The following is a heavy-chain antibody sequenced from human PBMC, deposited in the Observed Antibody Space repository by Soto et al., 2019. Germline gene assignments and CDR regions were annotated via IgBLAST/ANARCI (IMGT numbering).Heavy chain of an antibody. CDR1: GDSISSGVYY. J-gene: IGHJ4*02. V-gene: IGHV4-31*03. D-gene: IGHD7-27*01. CDR3: ARDRLGIVDY. Sequence: SENLSLTSTVSGDSISSGVYYWSWIRQHPGKGLEWIGYIYYSGSTYYNPSLKSRVTISVDTSKNQFSLKLSSVTAADTAVYYCARDRLGIVDYWGQGTLVTVSS. CDR2: IYYSGST.